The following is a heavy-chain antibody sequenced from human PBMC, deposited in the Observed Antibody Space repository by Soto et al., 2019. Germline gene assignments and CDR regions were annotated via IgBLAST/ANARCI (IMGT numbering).Heavy chain of an antibody. CDR2: MNPNSGNT. D-gene: IGHD3-3*01. CDR1: GYTFTSYD. V-gene: IGHV1-8*01. CDR3: ARGYEGHYDFWRFDP. Sequence: ASVKVSCNASGYTFTSYDINWVRQATGQGLEWMGWMNPNSGNTGYTQKFQGRVTMTRNTSISTAYMELSSLRSEDTAVYYCARGYEGHYDFWRFDPWGQGALVTVSS. J-gene: IGHJ5*02.